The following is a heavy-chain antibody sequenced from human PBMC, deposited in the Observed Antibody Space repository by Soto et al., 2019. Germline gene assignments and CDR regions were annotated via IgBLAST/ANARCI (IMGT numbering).Heavy chain of an antibody. CDR2: IWYDGSNK. D-gene: IGHD3-10*01. CDR3: ARESVTYYYGSGSETYYFDF. V-gene: IGHV3-33*01. J-gene: IGHJ4*02. Sequence: GGSLRLPWTAAGLTFISYCRHRVRQAKGKGLERVAVIWYDGSNKYYADSVKGRFTISRDNSKNTLYLQMNSLRAEDTAVYYCARESVTYYYGSGSETYYFDFWGQGTLVTVSS. CDR1: GLTFISYC.